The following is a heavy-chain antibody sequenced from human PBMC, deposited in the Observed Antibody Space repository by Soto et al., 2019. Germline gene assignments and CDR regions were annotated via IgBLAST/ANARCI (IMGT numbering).Heavy chain of an antibody. CDR1: GGTFSRHA. D-gene: IGHD3-10*01. CDR2: IIPLFGTT. Sequence: GASVKVSYKAFGGTFSRHAISWVRQAPGQGLEWMGGIIPLFGTTTYAQKFQGRVTITAEISAYTVYMELNRLRSEDTAVYYCARESPLYGGSTGHFDYWGQGSLVTVSS. CDR3: ARESPLYGGSTGHFDY. J-gene: IGHJ4*02. V-gene: IGHV1-69*06.